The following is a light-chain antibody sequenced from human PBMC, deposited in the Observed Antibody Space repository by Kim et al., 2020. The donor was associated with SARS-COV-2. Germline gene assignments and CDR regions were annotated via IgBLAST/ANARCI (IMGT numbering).Light chain of an antibody. Sequence: LSPRERATRSCRASQSVSSYLAWYQQKPGQAPRLLIYDASNRATGIPARFSGSGSGTDFTLTISSLEPEDFAVYYCQQRSNWPPVTFGGGTKVEI. V-gene: IGKV3-11*01. CDR2: DAS. CDR3: QQRSNWPPVT. CDR1: QSVSSY. J-gene: IGKJ4*01.